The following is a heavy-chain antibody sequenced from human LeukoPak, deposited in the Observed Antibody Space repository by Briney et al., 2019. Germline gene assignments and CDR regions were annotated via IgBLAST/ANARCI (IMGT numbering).Heavy chain of an antibody. Sequence: SVKVSCKASGGTFSSYAISWVRQAPGQGLEWMGGIIPIFGTANYAQKFQGRVTITTDESTSTAYMELSSLRSEDTAVYYCARVDGGSKPYYYYMDVWGKGTTVTVSS. CDR2: IIPIFGTA. CDR1: GGTFSSYA. J-gene: IGHJ6*03. D-gene: IGHD1-26*01. V-gene: IGHV1-69*05. CDR3: ARVDGGSKPYYYYMDV.